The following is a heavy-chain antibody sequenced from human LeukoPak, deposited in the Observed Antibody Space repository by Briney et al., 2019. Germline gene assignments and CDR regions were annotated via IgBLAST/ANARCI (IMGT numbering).Heavy chain of an antibody. Sequence: SQTLSLTCTVSGGSISSGSYYWSWIRQPAGKGLEWIGRIYTSGSTNYNPSLKRRVTISVDTSKNQFSLKMSSVTAADTAVYYCARAWVGATGVDNWGQGTLVTVSS. CDR3: ARAWVGATGVDN. CDR2: IYTSGST. V-gene: IGHV4-61*02. J-gene: IGHJ4*02. CDR1: GGSISSGSYY. D-gene: IGHD1-26*01.